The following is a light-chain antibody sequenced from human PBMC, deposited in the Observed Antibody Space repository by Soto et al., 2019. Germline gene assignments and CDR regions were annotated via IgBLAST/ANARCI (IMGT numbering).Light chain of an antibody. CDR2: GAS. J-gene: IGKJ2*01. V-gene: IGKV3-15*01. CDR1: QSVSSN. CDR3: QQYNNWPQT. Sequence: EMVMTQSPATLSVSPGERVTLSCRASQSVSSNYLAWYQQKPGQAPRLLIYGASTRATGIPARFSGSGSGTEFTLTISSLQSEDFAVYYCQQYNNWPQTFGQGTKLEIK.